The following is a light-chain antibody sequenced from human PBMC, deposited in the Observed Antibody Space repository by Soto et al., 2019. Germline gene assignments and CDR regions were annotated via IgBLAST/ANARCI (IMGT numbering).Light chain of an antibody. CDR2: KAS. CDR1: QSISSY. J-gene: IGKJ4*01. Sequence: TQSAATLPVCPGERANLXCRAGQSISSYLAWYQQKPGQAPRLLIYKASNRANGSPARFSGSGSVTDFTRTISSLEPEDFAVYYGQQRSNWPLTFGGGTKVDIK. V-gene: IGKV3-11*01. CDR3: QQRSNWPLT.